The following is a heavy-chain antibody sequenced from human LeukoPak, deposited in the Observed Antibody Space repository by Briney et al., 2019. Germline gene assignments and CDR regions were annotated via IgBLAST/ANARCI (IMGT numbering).Heavy chain of an antibody. D-gene: IGHD1-1*01. CDR1: GDSVSTNSVA. J-gene: IGHJ4*02. CDR2: TYYRSKWNY. CDR3: VRAVIGTTRYFES. V-gene: IGHV6-1*01. Sequence: SQTLSLTCAISGDSVSTNSVAYNWIRQSPSRGLEWLGRTYYRSKWNYEYAVSVRSRIIVNLDTSKNQFSLQLNSVTPDDTAVYYCVRAVIGTTRYFESWGQGTLVTVSS.